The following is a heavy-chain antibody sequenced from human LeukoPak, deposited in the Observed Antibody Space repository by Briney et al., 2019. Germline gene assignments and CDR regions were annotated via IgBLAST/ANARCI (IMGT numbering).Heavy chain of an antibody. Sequence: PSETLSLTCAVYGGSFSGYYWSWNRQPPGKGLEWIGEINHSGSTNYNPSLKSRVTISVDTSKNQFSLKLSSVTAADTAVYYCARGRPYCSSTSCYSYAFDIWGQGTMVTVSS. CDR3: ARGRPYCSSTSCYSYAFDI. CDR2: INHSGST. J-gene: IGHJ3*02. CDR1: GGSFSGYY. D-gene: IGHD2-2*01. V-gene: IGHV4-34*01.